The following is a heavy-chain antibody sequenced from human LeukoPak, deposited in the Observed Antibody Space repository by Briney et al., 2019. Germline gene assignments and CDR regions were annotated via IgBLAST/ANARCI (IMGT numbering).Heavy chain of an antibody. J-gene: IGHJ4*02. D-gene: IGHD7-27*01. CDR2: IATGSSHI. Sequence: GGSLRLSCAASGFTFSYNAMTWVRQAPGKGLEWVSTIATGSSHIFYADSVKGRFTTSRDDAKNSLYLQLHSLRTEDTGIYYCARDGPNWSRDCWGQGTLVTVSS. CDR1: GFTFSYNA. V-gene: IGHV3-21*01. CDR3: ARDGPNWSRDC.